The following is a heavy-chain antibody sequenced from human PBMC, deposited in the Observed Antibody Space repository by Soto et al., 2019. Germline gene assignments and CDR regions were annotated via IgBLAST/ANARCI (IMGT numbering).Heavy chain of an antibody. CDR2: IYYSGST. Sequence: QVQLQESGPGLVKPSQTLSLTCTVSGGSISIGGYYWTWIRQHPGRGLEWIGNIYYSGSTYYNPSLRSRIPISVDTPKNQFSLKLGSVTAAATAVYYCARDSLGSAISSSGFDYWGQGTLVTVSS. V-gene: IGHV4-31*03. CDR1: GGSISIGGYY. D-gene: IGHD6-6*01. J-gene: IGHJ4*02. CDR3: ARDSLGSAISSSGFDY.